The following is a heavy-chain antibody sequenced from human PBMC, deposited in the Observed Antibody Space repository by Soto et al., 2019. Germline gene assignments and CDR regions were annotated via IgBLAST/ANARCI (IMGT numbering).Heavy chain of an antibody. CDR2: ISGSGGSS. V-gene: IGHV3-23*01. CDR1: GFAFSTYA. D-gene: IGHD6-13*01. Sequence: GGSLRLSCAAAGFAFSTYAMTWVRQAPGKGLEWVSVISGSGGSSYYAASVKGRFTISRDNSKNTLFLQMNGLRAEDTAVYYCAKVSKRAAAGRYEYYKYGMDVWGQGTTVTVSS. CDR3: AKVSKRAAAGRYEYYKYGMDV. J-gene: IGHJ6*02.